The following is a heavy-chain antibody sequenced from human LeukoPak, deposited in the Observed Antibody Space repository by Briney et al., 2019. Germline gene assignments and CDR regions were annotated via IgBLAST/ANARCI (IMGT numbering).Heavy chain of an antibody. V-gene: IGHV1-18*01. CDR1: GYTLTELS. CDR2: ISAYNGNT. J-gene: IGHJ4*02. Sequence: APVKVSCKVSGYTLTELSMHWVRQAPGKGLEWMGWISAYNGNTNYAQKLQGRVTMTTDTSTSTAYMELRSLRSDDTAVYYCARDATLDYWGQGTLVTVSS. CDR3: ARDATLDY.